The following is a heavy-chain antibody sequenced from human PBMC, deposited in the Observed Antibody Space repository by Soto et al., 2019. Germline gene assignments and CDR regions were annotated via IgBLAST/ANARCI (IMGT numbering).Heavy chain of an antibody. V-gene: IGHV4-4*02. J-gene: IGHJ4*02. CDR1: SGSISSSNW. D-gene: IGHD3-10*01. CDR2: ISHSGST. Sequence: QVQLQESGPGLVKPSGTLSLTCAVSSGSISSSNWWSWVRQPPGKGLEWIGEISHSGSTNYNPSLKARVTISVDKSNNQFSLKLSSVAAADTAVDFCARESHYYYGAGRQVEYCGQGTLVTVS. CDR3: ARESHYYYGAGRQVEY.